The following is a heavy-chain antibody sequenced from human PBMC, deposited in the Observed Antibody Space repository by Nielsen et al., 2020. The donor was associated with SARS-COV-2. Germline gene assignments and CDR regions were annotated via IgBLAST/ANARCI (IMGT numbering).Heavy chain of an antibody. D-gene: IGHD5-24*01. CDR2: IYSGGST. Sequence: GESLKISCAASGFTVSSNYMSWVRQAPGKGLEWVSVIYSGGSTYYADSVKGRFTISRDNSKNTLYLQMNSLRAEDTAVYYCASRSDRRWLQSNYWGQGTLVTVSS. CDR1: GFTVSSNY. J-gene: IGHJ4*02. V-gene: IGHV3-53*01. CDR3: ASRSDRRWLQSNY.